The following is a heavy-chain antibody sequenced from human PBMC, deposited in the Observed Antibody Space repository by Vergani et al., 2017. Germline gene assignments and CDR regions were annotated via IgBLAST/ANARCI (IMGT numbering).Heavy chain of an antibody. Sequence: QFQLVQSGTEVKTPGASVKVSCTTPDDNFKIYYITWVRQAPGQGLEWMGWISGNNSTTQYSQKFQGRVTMTTDTSTTTGYMELRNLRSDDTAVYYCARGTDYFVSGTYVHFYMDVWGQGTTVTVSS. CDR3: ARGTDYFVSGTYVHFYMDV. J-gene: IGHJ6*03. D-gene: IGHD3-10*01. CDR1: DDNFKIYY. V-gene: IGHV1-18*01. CDR2: ISGNNSTT.